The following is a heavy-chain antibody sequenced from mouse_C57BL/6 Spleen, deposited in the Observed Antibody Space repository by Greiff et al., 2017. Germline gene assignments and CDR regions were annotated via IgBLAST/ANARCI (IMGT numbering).Heavy chain of an antibody. CDR2: INPNNGGT. CDR3: ARHGSSYGDYAMDY. CDR1: GYTFTDYN. D-gene: IGHD1-1*01. V-gene: IGHV1-18*01. J-gene: IGHJ4*01. Sequence: EVQLQQSGPELVKPGASVKIPCKASGYTFTDYNMDWVKQSHGKSLEWIGDINPNNGGTIYNQKFKGKATLTVDKSSSTAYMELRSLTSEDTAVYYCARHGSSYGDYAMDYWGQGTSVTVSS.